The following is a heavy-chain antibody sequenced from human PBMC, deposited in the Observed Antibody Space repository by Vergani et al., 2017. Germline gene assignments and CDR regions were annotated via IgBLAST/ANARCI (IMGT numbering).Heavy chain of an antibody. CDR3: ARGDYGILTGYRY. CDR1: GYTFTSYY. CDR2: INPSGGST. J-gene: IGHJ4*02. V-gene: IGHV1-46*03. Sequence: QVQLVQSGAEVKKPGASVKVSCQASGYTFTSYYIHWVRQAPGQGLEWMGIINPSGGSTNYAQKFQGRATMTRDTSTSTVFVEVSSLRSEDTAIYYCARGDYGILTGYRYWGQGTLVTVSA. D-gene: IGHD3-9*01.